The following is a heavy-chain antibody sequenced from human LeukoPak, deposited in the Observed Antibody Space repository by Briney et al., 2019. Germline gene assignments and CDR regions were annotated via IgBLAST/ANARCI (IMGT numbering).Heavy chain of an antibody. CDR3: ARVGDYALKD. Sequence: GGSLRLSCAASGFTFSSYAMHWVRQAPGKGLEWVAVISYDGSNKYYADSVKGRFTISRDNSKNTLYLQMNSLRAEDTAVYYCARVGDYALKDWGRGTLVTVSS. D-gene: IGHD3-16*01. J-gene: IGHJ4*02. CDR1: GFTFSSYA. V-gene: IGHV3-30-3*01. CDR2: ISYDGSNK.